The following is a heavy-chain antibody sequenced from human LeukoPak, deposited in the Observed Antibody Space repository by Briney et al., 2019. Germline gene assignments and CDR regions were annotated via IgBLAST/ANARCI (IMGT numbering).Heavy chain of an antibody. V-gene: IGHV3-23*01. CDR2: ISGSGGST. J-gene: IGHJ4*02. CDR1: GFTVSSYY. CDR3: AKRYCSGGSCYGFDY. D-gene: IGHD2-15*01. Sequence: GGSLRLSCAASGFTVSSYYMSWVRQAPGKGLEWVSGISGSGGSTYYADSVKGRFTISRDNSKNTLYLQMNSLRAEDTAVYYCAKRYCSGGSCYGFDYWGQGTLVTVSS.